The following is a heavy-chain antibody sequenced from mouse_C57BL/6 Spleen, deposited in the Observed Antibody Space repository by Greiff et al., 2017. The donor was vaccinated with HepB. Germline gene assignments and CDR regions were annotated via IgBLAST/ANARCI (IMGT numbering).Heavy chain of an antibody. V-gene: IGHV5-4*03. CDR2: ISDGGSYT. CDR1: GFTFSSYA. D-gene: IGHD1-1*02. J-gene: IGHJ4*01. CDR3: ARGWYLDAMDY. Sequence: DVMLVESGGGLVKPGGSLKLSCAASGFTFSSYAMSWVRQTPEKRLEWVATISDGGSYTYYPDNVKGRFTISRDNAKNNLYLQMSHLKSEDTAMYYCARGWYLDAMDYWGQGTSVTVSS.